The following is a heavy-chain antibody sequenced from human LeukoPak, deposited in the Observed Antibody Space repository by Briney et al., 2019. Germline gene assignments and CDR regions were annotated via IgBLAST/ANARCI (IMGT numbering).Heavy chain of an antibody. Sequence: ASVKVSCKASGFTFTSSAVQWVRQARGQRLKWIGWIVVGSGNTNYAQKFQERVTITRDMSTSTAYMELSSLRSENTAVYYCAQASSGGLYYYYYGMDVWGQGTTVTVSS. CDR3: AQASSGGLYYYYYGMDV. CDR1: GFTFTSSA. V-gene: IGHV1-58*01. CDR2: IVVGSGNT. J-gene: IGHJ6*02. D-gene: IGHD3-10*01.